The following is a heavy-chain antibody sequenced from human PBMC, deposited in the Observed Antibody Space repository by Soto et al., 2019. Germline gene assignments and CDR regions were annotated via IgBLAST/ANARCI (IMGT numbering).Heavy chain of an antibody. V-gene: IGHV4-31*03. Sequence: PSETLSLTCTVSGGSISSGGYYWSWIRQHPGKGLEWIGYIYYSGSTYYNPSLKSRVTISVDTSKNQFSLKLSSVTAADTAVYYCARGGVTMVRGAYYYYGTDVWGQGTTVTVSS. CDR1: GGSISSGGYY. CDR2: IYYSGST. J-gene: IGHJ6*02. D-gene: IGHD3-10*01. CDR3: ARGGVTMVRGAYYYYGTDV.